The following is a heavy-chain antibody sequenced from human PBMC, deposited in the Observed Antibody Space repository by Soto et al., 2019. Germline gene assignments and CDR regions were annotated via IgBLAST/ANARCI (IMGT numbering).Heavy chain of an antibody. V-gene: IGHV1-69*06. CDR2: IIPIFGTA. CDR3: ATSVIVVVVAAGPFDY. J-gene: IGHJ4*02. CDR1: GGTFSSYA. D-gene: IGHD2-15*01. Sequence: SVKVSCKASGGTFSSYAISWVRQAPGQGLEWMGGIIPIFGTANYAQKFQGRVTITADKSTSTAYVELSSLRSEDTAVYYCATSVIVVVVAAGPFDYWGQGTLVTV.